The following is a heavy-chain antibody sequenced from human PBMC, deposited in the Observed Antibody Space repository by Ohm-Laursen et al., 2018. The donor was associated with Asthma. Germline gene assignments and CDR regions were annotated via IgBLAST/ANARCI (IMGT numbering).Heavy chain of an antibody. Sequence: SLRLSCSASGFTFSSYSMNWVRQAPGKGLEWVSYITSYSSTTYYADSVKGRFTISRDNSKNTLYLQMSSLRAEDTAVYYCAKARVEPNGGYYFDYWGQGTLVTVSS. CDR2: ITSYSSTT. V-gene: IGHV3-48*01. CDR3: AKARVEPNGGYYFDY. J-gene: IGHJ4*02. CDR1: GFTFSSYS.